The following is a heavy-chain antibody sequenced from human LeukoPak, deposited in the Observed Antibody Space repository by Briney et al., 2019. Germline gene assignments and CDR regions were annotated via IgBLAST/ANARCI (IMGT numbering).Heavy chain of an antibody. J-gene: IGHJ4*02. CDR1: GGSMNSYY. CDR3: ARHVWLQPFDY. D-gene: IGHD3-9*01. Sequence: SETLSLTCSVSGGSMNSYYWSWIRQSPGKGLEWIGYIYYSGSTNYNPSLKSRVTISVDASKNQFSLKLSSVTAANTAVYYCARHVWLQPFDYWGQGTLVTVSS. V-gene: IGHV4-59*08. CDR2: IYYSGST.